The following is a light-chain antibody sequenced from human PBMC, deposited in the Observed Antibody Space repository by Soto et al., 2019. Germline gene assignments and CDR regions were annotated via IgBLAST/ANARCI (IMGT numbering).Light chain of an antibody. CDR1: QSVSSSY. Sequence: EIVLTHSPGTLSLSPGERATLSFSASQSVSSSYLAWYQQKPGQAPRLLIYGASSRATGIPDRFSGSGSGTDFTLTISRLEPEDFAVYYCQQYGSSPALTFGGGTKVDIK. CDR3: QQYGSSPALT. V-gene: IGKV3-20*01. CDR2: GAS. J-gene: IGKJ4*01.